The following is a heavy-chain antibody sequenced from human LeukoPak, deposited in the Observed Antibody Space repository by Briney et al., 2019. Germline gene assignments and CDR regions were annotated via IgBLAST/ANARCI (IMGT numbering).Heavy chain of an antibody. CDR2: INHSGST. V-gene: IGHV4-34*01. CDR1: GGSFSGYY. J-gene: IGHJ5*02. Sequence: PSETLSLTCAVYGGSFSGYYWSWIRQPPGKGLEWIGEINHSGSTNYNPSLKSRVTISVDTSKNQFSLKLSSVTAADTAVYYCARGRYDFWSGPFRAQNWFDPWGQGTLVTVSS. D-gene: IGHD3-3*01. CDR3: ARGRYDFWSGPFRAQNWFDP.